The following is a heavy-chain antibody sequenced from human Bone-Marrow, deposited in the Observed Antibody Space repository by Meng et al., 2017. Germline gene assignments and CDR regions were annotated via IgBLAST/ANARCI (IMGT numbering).Heavy chain of an antibody. CDR2: INHRGST. Sequence: QVQLQQWGAGLLKPSETLSLTCAVYGGSFSGYYWSWIRQPPGKGLEWIGEINHRGSTNYNPSLKSRVTISVDTFKNQFSLKLSSVTAADTAVYYCARTRGYSYGYYGYWGQGTLVTVSS. J-gene: IGHJ4*02. V-gene: IGHV4-34*01. D-gene: IGHD5-18*01. CDR1: GGSFSGYY. CDR3: ARTRGYSYGYYGY.